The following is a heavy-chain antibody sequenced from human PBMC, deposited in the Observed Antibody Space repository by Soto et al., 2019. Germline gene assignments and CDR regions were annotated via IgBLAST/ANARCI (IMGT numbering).Heavy chain of an antibody. CDR3: TSDSNSSMIAVRFDY. Sequence: PGGSLRLSCAGSGFPFSNAWINWVRHVPGKGLEWVGRIKSRALGGTTDFAAPVRGRFAITRDDSRNVAYMQMNSLHTEDTAVYYCTSDSNSSMIAVRFDYWGQGTLVTVSS. CDR1: GFPFSNAW. D-gene: IGHD3-22*01. J-gene: IGHJ4*02. CDR2: IKSRALGGTT. V-gene: IGHV3-15*07.